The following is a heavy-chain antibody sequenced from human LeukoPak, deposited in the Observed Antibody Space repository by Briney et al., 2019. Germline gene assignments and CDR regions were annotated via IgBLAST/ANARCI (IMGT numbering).Heavy chain of an antibody. Sequence: SGPTLVNPTQTLTLTCTFSGFSLSTSAVAVAWVREPPGKALEWLALIYWDDDTRYSPSRKSRVSITKGTAKNQGCLTSTNMDPVDTATYYCVHPYRGNFYNTHYRSMDFDYWGQGTLVTVSS. J-gene: IGHJ4*02. CDR3: VHPYRGNFYNTHYRSMDFDY. CDR1: GFSLSTSAVA. CDR2: IYWDDDT. V-gene: IGHV2-5*02. D-gene: IGHD2-2*01.